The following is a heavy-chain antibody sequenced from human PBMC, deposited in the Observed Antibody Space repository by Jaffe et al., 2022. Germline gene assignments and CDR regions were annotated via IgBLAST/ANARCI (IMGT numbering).Heavy chain of an antibody. J-gene: IGHJ4*02. D-gene: IGHD1-20*01. CDR3: VVHINWNDDGGGRYFDY. Sequence: QVQLVQSGAEVKKPGSSVKVSCKASGGTFSSYAISWVRQAPGQGLEWMGGIIPIFGTANYAQKFQGRVTITTDESTSTAYMELSSLRSEDTAVYYCVVHINWNDDGGGRYFDYWGQGTLVTVSS. V-gene: IGHV1-69*05. CDR1: GGTFSSYA. CDR2: IIPIFGTA.